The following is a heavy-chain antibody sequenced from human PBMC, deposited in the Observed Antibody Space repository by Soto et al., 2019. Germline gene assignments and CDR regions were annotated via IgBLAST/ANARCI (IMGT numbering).Heavy chain of an antibody. J-gene: IGHJ4*02. CDR1: GFTFSSYA. CDR3: ARDPMGRYYGSGSYYFDY. D-gene: IGHD3-10*01. Sequence: QVQLVESGGGVVQPGRSLRLSCAASGFTFSSYAMHRVRQAPGKGLEWVAVISYDGSNKYYADSVKGRFTISRDNSKNTLYLQMNSLRGEDTAVYYCARDPMGRYYGSGSYYFDYWGQGTLVTVSS. V-gene: IGHV3-30-3*01. CDR2: ISYDGSNK.